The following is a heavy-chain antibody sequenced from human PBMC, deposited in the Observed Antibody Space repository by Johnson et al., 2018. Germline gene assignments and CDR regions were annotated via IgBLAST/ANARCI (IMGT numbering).Heavy chain of an antibody. J-gene: IGHJ1*01. CDR3: ARDRGYCSGGSCYRYFQH. D-gene: IGHD2-15*01. Sequence: QVQLVQSGGGLVKPGGSLRLSCAASGFTFSSYSMNWVRQAPGKGLEWVAVIWYDGSKGYYADSVKGRFAISRDNSKNTLYLQMNSLRAEDTAVYYCARDRGYCSGGSCYRYFQHWGQGTLVTVSS. V-gene: IGHV3-33*08. CDR2: IWYDGSKG. CDR1: GFTFSSYS.